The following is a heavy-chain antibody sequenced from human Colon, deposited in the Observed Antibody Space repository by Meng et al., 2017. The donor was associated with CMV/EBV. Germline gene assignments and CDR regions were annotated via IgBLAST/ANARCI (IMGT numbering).Heavy chain of an antibody. CDR2: ISSTSCQI. Sequence: GESLKISCAASGFTFENYGLSWVRLAPGKGLEWVAYISSTSCQIYYADSIKGRFTVSRDNGKNSLYLQMDNVGVEDTAVYYCARDHQFYYYGLDAWGQGTTVTVSS. CDR3: ARDHQFYYYGLDA. J-gene: IGHJ6*02. V-gene: IGHV3-21*06. CDR1: GFTFENYG. D-gene: IGHD5-24*01.